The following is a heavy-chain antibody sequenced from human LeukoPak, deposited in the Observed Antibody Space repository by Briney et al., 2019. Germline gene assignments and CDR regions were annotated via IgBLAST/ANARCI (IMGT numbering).Heavy chain of an antibody. Sequence: MTSETLSLTCTVSGGSISSSSYYWGWIRQPPGKGLEWIGEINHSGSTNYNPSLKSRVTISVDTSKNQFSLKLSSVTAADTAVYYCANSPRVGATSAFDIWGQGTMVTVSS. CDR1: GGSISSSSYY. D-gene: IGHD1-26*01. V-gene: IGHV4-39*07. CDR2: INHSGST. CDR3: ANSPRVGATSAFDI. J-gene: IGHJ3*02.